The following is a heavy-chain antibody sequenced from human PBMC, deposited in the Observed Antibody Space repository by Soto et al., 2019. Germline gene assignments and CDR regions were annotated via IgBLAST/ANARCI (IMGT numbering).Heavy chain of an antibody. CDR1: GGSFSGYY. Sequence: SETLSLTCAVYGGSFSGYYWSWIRQPPGKGLEWIGEINHSGSTNYNPSLKSRVTISVDTSKNQFSLKLSSVTAADTAVYYCARGSQVIDTERYSSGWTQGNYFDYWGHGTLVTVSS. CDR3: ARGSQVIDTERYSSGWTQGNYFDY. CDR2: INHSGST. J-gene: IGHJ4*01. V-gene: IGHV4-34*01. D-gene: IGHD6-19*01.